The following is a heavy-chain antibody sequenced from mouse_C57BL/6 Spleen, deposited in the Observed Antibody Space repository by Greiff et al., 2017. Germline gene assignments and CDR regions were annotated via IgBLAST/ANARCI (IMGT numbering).Heavy chain of an antibody. Sequence: VQLQQSGPELVKPGASVKISCKASGYAFSSSWMHWVKQRPGQGLEWIGRIYPGDGDTNYNGKFKGKGTLTADKSSSTAYMQLSSLTSGDSAVYFCARKSSGWGQGTLVTVSA. CDR2: IYPGDGDT. J-gene: IGHJ3*01. CDR3: ARKSSG. D-gene: IGHD3-2*02. CDR1: GYAFSSSW. V-gene: IGHV1-82*01.